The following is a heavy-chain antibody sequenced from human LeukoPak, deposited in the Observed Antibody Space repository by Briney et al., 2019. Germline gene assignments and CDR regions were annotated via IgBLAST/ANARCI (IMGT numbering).Heavy chain of an antibody. CDR1: GGSFDSYY. CDR2: IDHSGST. J-gene: IGHJ4*02. V-gene: IGHV4-34*01. CDR3: ARNFPYSKLDY. D-gene: IGHD6-13*01. Sequence: SETLSLTCAVSGGSFDSYYWSWIRQSPGKGLEWIGEIDHSGSTHYNPSLKSRVTISVDTSKRQFSLQLRSVTAADTALYYRARNFPYSKLDYWGQGTLVTVSS.